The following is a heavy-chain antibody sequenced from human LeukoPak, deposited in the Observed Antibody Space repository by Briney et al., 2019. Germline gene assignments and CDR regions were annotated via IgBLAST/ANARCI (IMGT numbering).Heavy chain of an antibody. D-gene: IGHD3-9*01. J-gene: IGHJ4*02. CDR2: ISSSSSYI. V-gene: IGHV3-21*01. CDR3: ARDVWEDYDVLTGRDY. Sequence: PGGPLRLSCAASGFTFSSYSMNWVRQAPGKGLEWVSSISSSSSYIYYADSVKGRFTISRDNAKNSLYLQMNSLRAEDTAVYYCARDVWEDYDVLTGRDYWGQGTLVTVSS. CDR1: GFTFSSYS.